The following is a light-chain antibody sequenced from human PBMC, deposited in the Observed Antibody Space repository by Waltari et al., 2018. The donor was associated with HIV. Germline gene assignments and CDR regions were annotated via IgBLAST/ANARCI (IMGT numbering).Light chain of an antibody. CDR2: DDS. CDR1: NIGSKS. Sequence: SYVLTQPPSVSVAPGKTARITCGGNNIGSKSVHWYQQRPGQAPVLVIYDDSDRPSGSPERCSGSNSGNTATLTISRVEAGDEADYYCHVWDSRSVTFGGGTKLTVV. CDR3: HVWDSRSVT. V-gene: IGLV3-21*04. J-gene: IGLJ2*01.